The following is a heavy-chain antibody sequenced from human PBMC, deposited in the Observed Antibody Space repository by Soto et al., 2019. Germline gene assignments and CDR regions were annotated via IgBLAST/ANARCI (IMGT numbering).Heavy chain of an antibody. V-gene: IGHV3-30*18. CDR1: GFTFSSYG. Sequence: RLSCAASGFTFSSYGMHWVRQAPGKGLEWVAVISYDGSNKYYADSVKGRFTISRDNSKNTLYLQMNSLRAEDTAVYYCAKLAVVTRDNWFDPWGQGTLVTVSS. D-gene: IGHD2-21*02. CDR3: AKLAVVTRDNWFDP. CDR2: ISYDGSNK. J-gene: IGHJ5*02.